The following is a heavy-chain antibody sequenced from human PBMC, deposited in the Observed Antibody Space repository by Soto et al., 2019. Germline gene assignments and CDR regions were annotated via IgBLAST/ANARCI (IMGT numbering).Heavy chain of an antibody. CDR3: ARGERSGYAYNGFDP. CDR2: IYYSGST. D-gene: IGHD3-3*01. J-gene: IGHJ5*02. CDR1: GGSISSYY. Sequence: ETLSLTCTVSGGSISSYYWSWIRQPPGKGLEWIGYIYYSGSTNYNPSLKSRVTISVDTSKNQFSLKLSSVTAADTAVYYCARGERSGYAYNGFDPWGQGTLVTVSS. V-gene: IGHV4-59*01.